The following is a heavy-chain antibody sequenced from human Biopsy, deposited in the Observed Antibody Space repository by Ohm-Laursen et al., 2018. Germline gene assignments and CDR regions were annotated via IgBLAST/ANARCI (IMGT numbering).Heavy chain of an antibody. CDR1: GFSVSSYD. CDR3: ARDSSRRAREGGMDV. CDR2: ISETSSHI. D-gene: IGHD6-6*01. J-gene: IGHJ6*02. V-gene: IGHV3-21*01. Sequence: SLRRSCAASGFSVSSYDMNWVRQAPGKGLEWISYISETSSHIYDADSVRGLFTVARDIAKNSLYLQLNSLRVEDTAVYYCARDSSRRAREGGMDVWGQGTTVTVSS.